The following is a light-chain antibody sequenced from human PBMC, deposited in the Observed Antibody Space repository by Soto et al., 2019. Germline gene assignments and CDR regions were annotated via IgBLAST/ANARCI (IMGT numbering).Light chain of an antibody. CDR1: QTISRN. CDR3: QQSDSIPIT. J-gene: IGKJ5*01. Sequence: DIQMTQSPSSLSASVGDRVTIPCRASQTISRNLNWYQQKPGTAPKLLIYATSTLQSGVPSRFSGSGSGTDFTLAISNLQPEEFATYYCQQSDSIPITFGQGTRLEIK. CDR2: ATS. V-gene: IGKV1-39*01.